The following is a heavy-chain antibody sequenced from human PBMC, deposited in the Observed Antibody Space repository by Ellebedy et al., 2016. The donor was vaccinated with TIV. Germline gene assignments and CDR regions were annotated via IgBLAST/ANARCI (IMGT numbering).Heavy chain of an antibody. J-gene: IGHJ6*02. D-gene: IGHD3/OR15-3a*01. V-gene: IGHV3-30-3*01. Sequence: GESLKISCAASGFTFSSYAMHWVRQAPGKGLEWVAVISYDGSNKYYADSVKGRFTISRDNSKNTLYLKMNSLRAEDTAVYYCARGTRPYYYYYGMDVWGQGTTVTVSS. CDR1: GFTFSSYA. CDR3: ARGTRPYYYYYGMDV. CDR2: ISYDGSNK.